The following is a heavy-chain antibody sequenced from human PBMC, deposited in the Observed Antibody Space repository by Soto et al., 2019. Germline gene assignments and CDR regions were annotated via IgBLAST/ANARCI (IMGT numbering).Heavy chain of an antibody. D-gene: IGHD3-3*01. Sequence: QVHLVQSGAEVKKPGASVKLSCKASGYTFSGYVMHWLRQAPGQRLEWMGWINAGNANTQYSQKFQGRVNITRDTSASAVYLELSSLRSEDTAVYYCANGRYHDFWSGYYQFDYWGQGTLVTVSS. CDR2: INAGNANT. CDR3: ANGRYHDFWSGYYQFDY. CDR1: GYTFSGYV. V-gene: IGHV1-3*01. J-gene: IGHJ4*02.